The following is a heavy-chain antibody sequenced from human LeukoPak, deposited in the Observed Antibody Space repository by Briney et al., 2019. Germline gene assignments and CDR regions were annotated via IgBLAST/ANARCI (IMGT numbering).Heavy chain of an antibody. CDR1: GFTFDDYA. V-gene: IGHV3-43*02. CDR3: AKEWYYHGSGSYLRYEYYYGMDV. D-gene: IGHD3-10*01. J-gene: IGHJ6*02. Sequence: PGGSLRLSCAASGFTFDDYAMPWVRQPPGQGLEWVSLISGDGGRTYYADSVKGRFTSSRDNSNNSLYLQMNSLRTKDTALYYCAKEWYYHGSGSYLRYEYYYGMDVWGQGTTVTVSS. CDR2: ISGDGGRT.